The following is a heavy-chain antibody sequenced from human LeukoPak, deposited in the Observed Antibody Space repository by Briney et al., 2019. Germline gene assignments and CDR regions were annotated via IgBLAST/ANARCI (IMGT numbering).Heavy chain of an antibody. CDR2: ISGSGGST. V-gene: IGHV3-23*01. CDR1: GFTFSSYG. CDR3: AKDWVNYYDSSGYYYGPIPAAFDI. J-gene: IGHJ3*02. D-gene: IGHD3-22*01. Sequence: PGGSLRLSCAASGFTFSSYGMSWVRQAPGKVLEWVSAISGSGGSTYYADSVKGRFTISRDNSKNTLYLQMNSLRAEDTAVYYCAKDWVNYYDSSGYYYGPIPAAFDIWGQGTMVTVSS.